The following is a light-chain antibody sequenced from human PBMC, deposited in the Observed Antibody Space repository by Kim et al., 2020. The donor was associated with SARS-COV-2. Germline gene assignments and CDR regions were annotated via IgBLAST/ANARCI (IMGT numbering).Light chain of an antibody. CDR1: QTVTNRY. CDR2: GAS. Sequence: SPGERAPRSCRASQTVTNRYLAWYQQKPGQTPRPLIYGASSRGPGIPDRFSGSGSGTDFTLTISGLETDDFAVYYCQQYGTSPITFGQGTRLEIK. CDR3: QQYGTSPIT. J-gene: IGKJ5*01. V-gene: IGKV3-20*01.